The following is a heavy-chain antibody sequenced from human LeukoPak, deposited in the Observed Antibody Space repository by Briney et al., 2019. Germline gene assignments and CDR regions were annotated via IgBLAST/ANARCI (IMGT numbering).Heavy chain of an antibody. D-gene: IGHD5-18*01. Sequence: SVTVSCKASGGTFSSYAISWVRQAPGQGLEWMGGIIPIFGTANYAQKFQGRVTITADKSTSTAYMELSSLRSEDTAVYYCVRDHGYGLYYFDYWGQGTLVTVSS. CDR1: GGTFSSYA. CDR3: VRDHGYGLYYFDY. CDR2: IIPIFGTA. J-gene: IGHJ4*02. V-gene: IGHV1-69*06.